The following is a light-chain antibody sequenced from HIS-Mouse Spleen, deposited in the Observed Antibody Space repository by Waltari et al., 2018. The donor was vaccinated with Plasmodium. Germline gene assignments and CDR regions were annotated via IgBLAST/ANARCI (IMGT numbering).Light chain of an antibody. Sequence: SYELTQPPSVSVSPGQTARITCSGDALPKKLAYWYQQKSGQAPVLVIYEDSKRPPGIPERFSGSSSGTMATLTVSGAQVEDEADYYCYSTDSSGNHRVFGGGTKLTVL. CDR2: EDS. J-gene: IGLJ3*02. CDR3: YSTDSSGNHRV. V-gene: IGLV3-10*01. CDR1: ALPKKL.